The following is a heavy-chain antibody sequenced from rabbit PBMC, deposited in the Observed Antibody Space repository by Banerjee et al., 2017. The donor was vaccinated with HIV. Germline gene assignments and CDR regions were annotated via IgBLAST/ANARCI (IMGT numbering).Heavy chain of an antibody. CDR3: ARDLASVVGWNFNL. V-gene: IGHV1S45*01. CDR2: INTYTGKA. D-gene: IGHD3-1*01. Sequence: QEQLVESGGGLVKPEGSLKLSCTASGFSFSNKAVMCWVRQAPGKGLQWIACINTYTGKAVYATWANGRFTISRTSSTTVTLQMTSLTAADTATYFCARDLASVVGWNFNLWGQGTLVTVS. CDR1: GFSFSNKAV. J-gene: IGHJ4*01.